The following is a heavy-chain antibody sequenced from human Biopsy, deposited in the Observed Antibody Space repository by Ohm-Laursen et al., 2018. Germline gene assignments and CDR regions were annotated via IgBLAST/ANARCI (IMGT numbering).Heavy chain of an antibody. CDR2: INTKTGDT. CDR1: GYTLTGYH. V-gene: IGHV1-2*02. D-gene: IGHD3-22*01. CDR3: TRGGYYYDSLAYYYWFDP. Sequence: SVNVSSKASGYTLTGYHVHWVRQAPRQGLEWMGWINTKTGDTNSAQKFQGRVTMTRDTSISTAYVDLSSLRSDDTAVYYCTRGGYYYDSLAYYYWFDPWGQGTLVTVSS. J-gene: IGHJ5*02.